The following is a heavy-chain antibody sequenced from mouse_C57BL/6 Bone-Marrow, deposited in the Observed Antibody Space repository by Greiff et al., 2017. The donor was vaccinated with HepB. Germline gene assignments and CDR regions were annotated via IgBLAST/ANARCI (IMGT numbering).Heavy chain of an antibody. J-gene: IGHJ1*03. Sequence: QVQLQQSGAELARPGASVKLSCKASGYTFTSYGISWVKQRTGQGLEWIGEIYPRSGNTYYNEKFKGKATLTADKSSSTAYMELRSLTSEDSAVYFCARSGGTVVATDWYFDVWGTGTTVTVSS. V-gene: IGHV1-81*01. CDR1: GYTFTSYG. CDR3: ARSGGTVVATDWYFDV. CDR2: IYPRSGNT. D-gene: IGHD1-1*01.